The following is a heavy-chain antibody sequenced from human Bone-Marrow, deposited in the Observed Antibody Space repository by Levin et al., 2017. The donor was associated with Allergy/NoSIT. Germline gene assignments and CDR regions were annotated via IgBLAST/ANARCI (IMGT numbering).Heavy chain of an antibody. CDR2: IYYPGNT. J-gene: IGHJ4*02. D-gene: IGHD3-10*01. CDR3: ARESVYYGSGSWIDC. CDR1: GESVSSSGFY. Sequence: SQTLSLTCTVSGESVSSSGFYWTWIRQYPGKGLEWIGHIYYPGNTSFNPSLKSRVSISEDRSKNQFSLKLDSVTAADTAVYYCARESVYYGSGSWIDCWGQGTLVTVSS. V-gene: IGHV4-31*02.